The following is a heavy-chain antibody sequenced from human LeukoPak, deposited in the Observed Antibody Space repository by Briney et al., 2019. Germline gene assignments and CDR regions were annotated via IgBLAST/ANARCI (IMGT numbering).Heavy chain of an antibody. CDR1: GGSVSSTSYY. CDR2: IYNSGST. CDR3: ARRGSSGRSFDY. D-gene: IGHD6-25*01. V-gene: IGHV4-39*01. J-gene: IGHJ4*02. Sequence: TSETLSLTCTVSGGSVSSTSYYWGWIRQPPGEGLEWVGCIYNSGSTYYDPSLKSRVTISVDTSKNQVSLKVNSVTAADTAVYYCARRGSSGRSFDYWGQGTLVIVSS.